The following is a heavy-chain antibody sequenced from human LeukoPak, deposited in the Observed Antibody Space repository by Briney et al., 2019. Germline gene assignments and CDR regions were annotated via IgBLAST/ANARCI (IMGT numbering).Heavy chain of an antibody. Sequence: GASVKVSCKASGYTFTSYDINRVRQATGQGLEWMGWMNPNSGNTGYAQKFQGRVTMTRDTSTSTVYMELSSLRSEDTAVYYCARIPEMATILWGQGTLVTVSS. CDR1: GYTFTSYD. CDR3: ARIPEMATIL. CDR2: MNPNSGNT. J-gene: IGHJ4*02. D-gene: IGHD5-24*01. V-gene: IGHV1-8*01.